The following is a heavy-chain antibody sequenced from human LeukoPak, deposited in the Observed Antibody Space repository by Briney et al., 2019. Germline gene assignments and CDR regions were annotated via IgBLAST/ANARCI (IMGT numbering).Heavy chain of an antibody. Sequence: GGSLRLSCAASGFTFSDHYMSWIRQAPGKGLEWVSYITSGGSTIYYADSVKGRFTISRDNTKNSLYLQMSSLRAEDTAVYYCARDLHMASCGGDCYPHWYFDLWGRGTLVTVSS. CDR1: GFTFSDHY. J-gene: IGHJ2*01. CDR3: ARDLHMASCGGDCYPHWYFDL. D-gene: IGHD2-21*02. V-gene: IGHV3-11*01. CDR2: ITSGGSTI.